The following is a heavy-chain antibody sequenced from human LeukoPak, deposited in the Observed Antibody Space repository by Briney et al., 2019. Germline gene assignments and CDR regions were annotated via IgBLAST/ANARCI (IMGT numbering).Heavy chain of an antibody. D-gene: IGHD4-11*01. V-gene: IGHV4-4*07. CDR2: IWATGST. J-gene: IGHJ2*01. CDR1: GGSISSHY. CDR3: ARVRAYSDFVGNFDL. Sequence: RPSETLSLTCTVSGGSISSHYWSWIRQPAGKRLEWIGRIWATGSTVDNPSFRSRLTLSIDRSKSQLSLKLTSMTAAASAVYYCARVRAYSDFVGNFDLWGHGIPVTVSS.